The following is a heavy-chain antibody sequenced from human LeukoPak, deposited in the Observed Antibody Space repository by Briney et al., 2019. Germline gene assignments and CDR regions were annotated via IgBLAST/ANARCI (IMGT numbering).Heavy chain of an antibody. J-gene: IGHJ4*02. V-gene: IGHV1-18*01. Sequence: ASVKVSCKASGYTFTSYGISWVRQAPGQGLEWMGWISAYNGNTNYAQKLQGRVTMTTDTSTSTAYMELRSLRSDDTAVYYCARENSSGSYSVKPYYFDYWGQGTLVTVSS. D-gene: IGHD3-10*01. CDR1: GYTFTSYG. CDR2: ISAYNGNT. CDR3: ARENSSGSYSVKPYYFDY.